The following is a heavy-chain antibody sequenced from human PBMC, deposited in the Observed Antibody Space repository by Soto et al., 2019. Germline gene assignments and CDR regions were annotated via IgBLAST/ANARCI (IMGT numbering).Heavy chain of an antibody. CDR3: ARVRETQYRPYYFDY. J-gene: IGHJ4*02. CDR2: IYYSGST. V-gene: IGHV4-31*03. Sequence: QVQLQQSGPGLVKPSQTLSLTCTVSGGSISSGGYYWSWIRQHPGKGLEWIGYIYYSGSTYYNPSLKSRVTISVDTSKNQFSLKLSSVTAADTAVYYCARVRETQYRPYYFDYWGQGTLVTVSS. CDR1: GGSISSGGYY. D-gene: IGHD1-26*01.